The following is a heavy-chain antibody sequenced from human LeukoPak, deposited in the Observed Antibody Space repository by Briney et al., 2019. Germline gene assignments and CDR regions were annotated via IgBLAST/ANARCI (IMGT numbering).Heavy chain of an antibody. CDR3: AKAVAPIDY. J-gene: IGHJ4*02. D-gene: IGHD5-12*01. CDR2: ISGSGGST. CDR1: GFTVSSNY. Sequence: GGSLRLSCAASGFTVSSNYMSWVRQAPGKGLEWVSAISGSGGSTYYADSVKGRFTISRDNSKNTLYLQMNSLRAEDTAVYYCAKAVAPIDYWGQGTLVTVSS. V-gene: IGHV3-23*01.